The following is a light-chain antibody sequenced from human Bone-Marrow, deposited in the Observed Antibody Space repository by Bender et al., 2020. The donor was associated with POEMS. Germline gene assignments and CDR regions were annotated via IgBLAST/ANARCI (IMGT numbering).Light chain of an antibody. CDR3: CSYAGSGTSV. J-gene: IGLJ2*01. CDR2: EVS. Sequence: QSALTQPASVSGSPGQSITISCTGTSSDVGGYDYVSWYQQHPGKAPKLMIYEVSKRPSGVSNRFSGSKSGNTASLTISGLQAEDEADYYCCSYAGSGTSVFGGGTKLTVL. CDR1: SSDVGGYDY. V-gene: IGLV2-23*02.